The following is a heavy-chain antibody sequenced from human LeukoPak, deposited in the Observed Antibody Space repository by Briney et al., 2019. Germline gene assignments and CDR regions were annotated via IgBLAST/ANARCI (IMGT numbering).Heavy chain of an antibody. CDR3: AREGSSSFEY. CDR1: GDXVSTNSGA. D-gene: IGHD3-10*01. CDR2: TYYRSRWYN. Sequence: SQTLSLTCAISGDXVSTNSGAWTWIRQSPSRGLEWLGRTYYRSRWYNDFAVSVKSRATINPDTSKNQFSLHLNSVTPEDTAVYYCAREGSSSFEYWGQGSLVTVSS. J-gene: IGHJ4*02. V-gene: IGHV6-1*01.